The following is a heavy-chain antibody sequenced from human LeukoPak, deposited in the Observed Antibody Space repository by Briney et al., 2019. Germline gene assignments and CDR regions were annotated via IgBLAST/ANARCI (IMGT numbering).Heavy chain of an antibody. J-gene: IGHJ4*02. CDR1: GFTFSSYG. Sequence: GGSLRLSCAASGFTFSSYGMSWVRQAPGKGLEWVSGISGSGGNKYYADSVKGRFTISRDNSKNTLYLQMNSLRAEDTAVYYCAKEGGYFDWPFTFDYWGQGTLVTVSS. CDR2: ISGSGGNK. V-gene: IGHV3-23*01. CDR3: AKEGGYFDWPFTFDY. D-gene: IGHD3-9*01.